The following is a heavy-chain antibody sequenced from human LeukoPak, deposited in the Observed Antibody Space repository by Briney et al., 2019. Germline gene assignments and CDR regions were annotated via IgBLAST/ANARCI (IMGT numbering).Heavy chain of an antibody. CDR1: GYTFTSYD. CDR3: ASGSGPTYYYDSSGYPHPFDI. V-gene: IGHV1-8*03. D-gene: IGHD3-22*01. CDR2: MNPNSGNT. Sequence: GASVTVSCKASGYTFTSYDINWVRQAAGQGLEWMGWMNPNSGNTGYAQKFQGRVTITRNTSISTAYMELSSLRSEDTAVYYCASGSGPTYYYDSSGYPHPFDIWGQGTMVTVSS. J-gene: IGHJ3*02.